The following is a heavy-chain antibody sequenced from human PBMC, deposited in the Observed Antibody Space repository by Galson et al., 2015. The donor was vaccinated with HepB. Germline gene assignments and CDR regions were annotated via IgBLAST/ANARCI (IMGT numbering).Heavy chain of an antibody. V-gene: IGHV3-66*01. Sequence: SLRLSCAASGFTVSSNYMSWVRQAPGKGLEWVSVIYSDGSTHYADSVKGKFAISRDNSKNTLYLQMNSLGVEDTAVYFCARGIDVDTANTLRHWGQGTLVTVSS. CDR1: GFTVSSNY. J-gene: IGHJ4*02. D-gene: IGHD5-18*01. CDR3: ARGIDVDTANTLRH. CDR2: IYSDGST.